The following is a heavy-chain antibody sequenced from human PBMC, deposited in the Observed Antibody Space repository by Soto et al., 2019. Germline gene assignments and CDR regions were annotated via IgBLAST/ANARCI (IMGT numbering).Heavy chain of an antibody. CDR1: GFTFSDYY. CDR2: IRDNGSNK. V-gene: IGHV3-33*08. J-gene: IGHJ4*02. Sequence: GGSLRLSCAASGFTFSDYYIHWIRRAPGKGLEWISFIRDNGSNKYYADSAKGRFTISRDNSKNTLYLQMNSLRAEDTAVYYCARESSIAAAANWGQGTLVTVSS. CDR3: ARESSIAAAAN. D-gene: IGHD6-13*01.